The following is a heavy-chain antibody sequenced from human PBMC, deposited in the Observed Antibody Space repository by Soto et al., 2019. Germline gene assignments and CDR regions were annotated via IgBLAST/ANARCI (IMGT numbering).Heavy chain of an antibody. Sequence: PGESLKISCKGSGYSFTSYWIGWVRQMPGKGLEWMGIIYPGGSDTRYSPSFQGQVTISADKSISTAYLQWSSLKASDTAMYYCARQSPDDFWSGHYYYGMDVWGQGTTVTVSS. J-gene: IGHJ6*02. CDR2: IYPGGSDT. D-gene: IGHD3-3*01. CDR1: GYSFTSYW. V-gene: IGHV5-51*01. CDR3: ARQSPDDFWSGHYYYGMDV.